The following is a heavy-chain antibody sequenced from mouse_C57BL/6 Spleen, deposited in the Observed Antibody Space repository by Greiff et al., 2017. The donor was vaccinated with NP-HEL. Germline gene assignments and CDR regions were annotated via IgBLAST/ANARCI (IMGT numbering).Heavy chain of an antibody. Sequence: QVQLKESGAELVKPGASVKISCKASGYAFSSYWMNWVKQRPGKGLEWIGQIYPGDGDTNYNGKFKGKATLTADKSSSTAYMQLSSLTSEDSAVYFCARGGVVDAMDYWGQGTSVTVSS. D-gene: IGHD1-1*01. J-gene: IGHJ4*01. CDR3: ARGGVVDAMDY. V-gene: IGHV1-80*01. CDR1: GYAFSSYW. CDR2: IYPGDGDT.